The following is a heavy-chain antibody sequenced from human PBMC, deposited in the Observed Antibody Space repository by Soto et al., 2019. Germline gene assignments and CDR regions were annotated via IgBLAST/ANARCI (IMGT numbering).Heavy chain of an antibody. J-gene: IGHJ4*02. D-gene: IGHD4-17*01. Sequence: SETLSLTCTVSGGSISSYYWSWIRQPPGKGLEWIGYIYYSGSTNYNPSLKSRVTISVDTSKNQFSLKLSSVTAADTAVYYCARHSPSNGDYNYFDYWGQGTLVTVSS. CDR2: IYYSGST. CDR1: GGSISSYY. V-gene: IGHV4-59*08. CDR3: ARHSPSNGDYNYFDY.